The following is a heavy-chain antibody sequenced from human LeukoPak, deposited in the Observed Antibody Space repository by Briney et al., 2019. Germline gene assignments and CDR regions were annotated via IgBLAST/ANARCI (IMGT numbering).Heavy chain of an antibody. CDR3: ARDYCGGDCYPFDY. D-gene: IGHD2-21*02. CDR2: INWNGGST. V-gene: IGHV3-20*04. J-gene: IGHJ4*02. CDR1: GFTFNDYG. Sequence: GGSLRLSCAVSGFTFNDYGMSWVRQAPGKGLEWVSGINWNGGSTGYADSVKGRFTISRDNAKKSVYLKMNSLRGEDMALYYCARDYCGGDCYPFDYWGQGTLVTVSS.